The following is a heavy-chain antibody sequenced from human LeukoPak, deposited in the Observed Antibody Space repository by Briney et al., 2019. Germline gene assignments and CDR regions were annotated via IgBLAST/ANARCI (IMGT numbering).Heavy chain of an antibody. CDR1: GFTVSRNY. Sequence: GGSLRLSCAASGFTVSRNYMSWVRQAPGKGLEWVSVIYSGGSTYADSVKGRFTISRDNSKNTLYLQMNSLRAEDTAVYYCARDGGYSGASDYWGQGTLVTVSS. D-gene: IGHD5-12*01. V-gene: IGHV3-66*01. J-gene: IGHJ4*02. CDR3: ARDGGYSGASDY. CDR2: IYSGGST.